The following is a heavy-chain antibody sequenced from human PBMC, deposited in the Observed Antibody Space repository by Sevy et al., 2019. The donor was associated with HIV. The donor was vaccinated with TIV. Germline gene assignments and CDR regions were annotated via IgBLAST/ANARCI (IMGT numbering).Heavy chain of an antibody. CDR2: IYHSGST. Sequence: SETLSLTCAVSGGSISSSNWWSWVRQPPGKGLEWMGEIYHSGSTNYNPSLKSRVTISVDKSKNQISLKLSSVTAADTAVYYCARDKGSYLSLGYWGQGTLVTVSS. V-gene: IGHV4-4*02. D-gene: IGHD1-26*01. CDR1: GGSISSSNW. J-gene: IGHJ4*02. CDR3: ARDKGSYLSLGY.